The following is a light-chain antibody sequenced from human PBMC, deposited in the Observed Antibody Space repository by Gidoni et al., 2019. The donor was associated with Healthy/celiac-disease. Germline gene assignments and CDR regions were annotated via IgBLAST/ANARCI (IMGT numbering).Light chain of an antibody. V-gene: IGKV1-39*01. CDR3: QQSYSTPCS. CDR1: QSISSY. J-gene: IGKJ2*04. CDR2: AAS. Sequence: IQLTQSPSSLSASVGDRVTITCRASQSISSYLNWYQQKPGKAPKLLIYAASSLQSGVPSRFSGSGSGTDFTLTISSLQPEDFATYYCQQSYSTPCSFGQETKLEIK.